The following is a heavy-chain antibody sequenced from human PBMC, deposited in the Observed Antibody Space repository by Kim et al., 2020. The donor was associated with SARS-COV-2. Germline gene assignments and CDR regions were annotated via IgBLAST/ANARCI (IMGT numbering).Heavy chain of an antibody. CDR1: GGTFSSYA. Sequence: SVNVSCKASGGTFSSYAINWVRQAPGQGLEWMGRIIPILGIANYAQKFQGRVTITADKSTSTAYMELSSLRSEDTAVYYCARVSGYCSSTSCYAGYYYYGMDVWGQGTTVTVSS. CDR2: IIPILGIA. CDR3: ARVSGYCSSTSCYAGYYYYGMDV. J-gene: IGHJ6*02. V-gene: IGHV1-69*04. D-gene: IGHD2-2*01.